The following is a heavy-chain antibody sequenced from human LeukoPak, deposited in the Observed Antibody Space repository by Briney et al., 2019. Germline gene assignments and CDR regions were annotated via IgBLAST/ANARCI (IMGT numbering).Heavy chain of an antibody. J-gene: IGHJ4*02. Sequence: SETLSLTCTVSGGSISSSGYYWGWIRLPPGKGLEWIGTIYSDGSTYYNPSLKTRVTISVDTSKNQFSLKLSSVTDADTAVYYCARTIGSGRKIYFDYWGQEILVTVSS. V-gene: IGHV4-39*01. CDR3: ARTIGSGRKIYFDY. CDR1: GGSISSSGYY. D-gene: IGHD6-19*01. CDR2: IYSDGST.